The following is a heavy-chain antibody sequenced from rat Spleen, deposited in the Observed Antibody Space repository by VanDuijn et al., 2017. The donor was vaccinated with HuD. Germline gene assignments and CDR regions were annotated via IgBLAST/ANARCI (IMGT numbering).Heavy chain of an antibody. D-gene: IGHD1-9*01. Sequence: EVQLVESGGGLVQPGRSLKLSCAASGFTFSDYYMAWVRQAPTKGLEWVASLTNTGGSTYYPDSVKGRFTITRDNAKSTLYLQMNSLRSEDTATYYCTRDRAYYGYNYGFDYWGQGVMVTVSS. CDR3: TRDRAYYGYNYGFDY. CDR2: LTNTGGST. J-gene: IGHJ2*01. CDR1: GFTFSDYY. V-gene: IGHV5-31*01.